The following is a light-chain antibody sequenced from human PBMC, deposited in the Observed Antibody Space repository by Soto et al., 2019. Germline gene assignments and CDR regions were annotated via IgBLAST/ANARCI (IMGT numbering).Light chain of an antibody. CDR2: GVT. V-gene: IGLV2-14*01. Sequence: QSVLTQPASVSGSPGQSITISCTGTSSDVGAYYSVSWYQHHPGKAPKLIIYGVTNRPSGVSNRFSGSKSGNTASLTISGLPAEDEADYHCSSYTSGSSHYVVGTGTKLTVL. CDR3: SSYTSGSSHYV. J-gene: IGLJ1*01. CDR1: SSDVGAYYS.